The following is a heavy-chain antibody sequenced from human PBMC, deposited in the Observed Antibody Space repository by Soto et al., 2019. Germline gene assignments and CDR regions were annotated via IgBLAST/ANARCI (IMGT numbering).Heavy chain of an antibody. CDR1: GFTLSSYA. CDR3: AKDLPLTGPRHNPSDAFDI. J-gene: IGHJ3*02. CDR2: ISGSGGST. Sequence: GGSLRLSCAASGFTLSSYAMSWVRQAPGKGLEWVSAISGSGGSTYYADSVKGRFTISRDKSKNTLYLQMNTLRDEDTVEYYCAKDLPLTGPRHNPSDAFDIWGQGTMVTVSS. V-gene: IGHV3-23*01. D-gene: IGHD1-20*01.